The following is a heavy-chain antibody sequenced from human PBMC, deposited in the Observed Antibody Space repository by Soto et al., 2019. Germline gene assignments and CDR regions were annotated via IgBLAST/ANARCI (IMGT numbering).Heavy chain of an antibody. J-gene: IGHJ3*02. Sequence: GGSLRLSCAASGFTFSSYAMSWVRQAPGKGLEWVSAISGSGGSTYYADSVKGRFTISRDNSKNTLYLQMNSLRAEDTAVYYCAKDPTYCSSTSCHNDAFDIWGQGTMVTVSS. D-gene: IGHD2-2*01. CDR3: AKDPTYCSSTSCHNDAFDI. CDR2: ISGSGGST. V-gene: IGHV3-23*01. CDR1: GFTFSSYA.